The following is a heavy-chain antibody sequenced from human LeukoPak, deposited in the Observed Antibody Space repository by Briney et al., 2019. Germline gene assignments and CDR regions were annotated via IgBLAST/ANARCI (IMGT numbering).Heavy chain of an antibody. J-gene: IGHJ6*03. Sequence: PSETLSLTCAVSGGSISSYYWSWIRQPAGKGLEWIGSIYTGGSTNYNPSLKSRVTMSVVSTKNQYSLMLRSVTAVGTAVYYGAREGYDFWSGYPDYIYHYMDVWGKGTPVTVSS. V-gene: IGHV4-4*07. CDR2: IYTGGST. D-gene: IGHD3-3*01. CDR1: GGSISSYY. CDR3: AREGYDFWSGYPDYIYHYMDV.